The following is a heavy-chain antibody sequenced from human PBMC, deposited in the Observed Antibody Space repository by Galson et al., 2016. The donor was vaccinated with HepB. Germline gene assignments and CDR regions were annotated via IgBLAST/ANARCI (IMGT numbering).Heavy chain of an antibody. V-gene: IGHV1-2*02. CDR2: INPRGGGT. Sequence: SVKVSCKASGYTFTAYFIHWVRQAPGQGLEWMGWINPRGGGTNYAQKSQGRVTMTRDTSISTVYMQLSRLTSDDTAVYFCVRADSSSSVYWGQGTLVTVSS. J-gene: IGHJ4*02. CDR1: GYTFTAYF. D-gene: IGHD6-6*01. CDR3: VRADSSSSVY.